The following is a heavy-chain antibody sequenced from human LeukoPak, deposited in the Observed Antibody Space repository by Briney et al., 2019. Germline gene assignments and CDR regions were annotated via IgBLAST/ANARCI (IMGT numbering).Heavy chain of an antibody. CDR2: IDSSGDTI. CDR3: ARGVGLANYYYYMDV. D-gene: IGHD2-15*01. J-gene: IGHJ6*03. V-gene: IGHV3-48*03. Sequence: PGGSLRLSCAASGFAFSSFEMNWVRQAPGKGLVWVSYIDSSGDTIHYADSVKGRFTISRDNAKNSLFLQMSSLRVEDMSVYYCARGVGLANYYYYMDVWGRGTTVTISS. CDR1: GFAFSSFE.